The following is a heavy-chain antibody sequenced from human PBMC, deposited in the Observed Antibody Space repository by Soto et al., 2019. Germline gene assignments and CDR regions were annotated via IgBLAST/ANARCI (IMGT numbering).Heavy chain of an antibody. Sequence: GESLKISCQGSGYSFTSYWISWVRQMPGKGLEWMGRIDPSDSYTNYSPSFQGHVTISADKSISTAYLQWSSLKASDTAMYYCARVLWDSSSWYNFDYWGQGTLVTVSS. CDR2: IDPSDSYT. V-gene: IGHV5-10-1*01. J-gene: IGHJ4*02. D-gene: IGHD6-13*01. CDR1: GYSFTSYW. CDR3: ARVLWDSSSWYNFDY.